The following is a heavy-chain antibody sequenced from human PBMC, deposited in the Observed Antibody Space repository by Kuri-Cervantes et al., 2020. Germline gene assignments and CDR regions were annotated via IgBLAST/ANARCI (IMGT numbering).Heavy chain of an antibody. CDR2: ISQSGST. CDR3: ARQDRYFDY. J-gene: IGHJ4*01. CDR1: GGSISSYY. Sequence: SETLSLTSTVSGGSISSYYWSWVRQPPGKGLEWIGEISQSGSTNYNPSLKSRVTITVDKSKNQFSLKLSSVPAADTAVYYCARQDRYFDYWGQGTLVTVSS. V-gene: IGHV4-4*02.